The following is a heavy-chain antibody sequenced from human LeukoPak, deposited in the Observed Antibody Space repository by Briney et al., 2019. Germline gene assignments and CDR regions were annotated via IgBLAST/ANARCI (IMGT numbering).Heavy chain of an antibody. Sequence: GGSLRLSCAASGFTFNDYDMHWVRHAAGKGLEWISHIGTTGDTHFSASVKGRFTISRENAKNSLYLQMNSLRVGDTAVYYCARDRRADYGRNDDAFDIWGQGTMVTVSS. CDR3: ARDRRADYGRNDDAFDI. D-gene: IGHD4-23*01. CDR2: IGTTGDT. CDR1: GFTFNDYD. J-gene: IGHJ3*02. V-gene: IGHV3-13*01.